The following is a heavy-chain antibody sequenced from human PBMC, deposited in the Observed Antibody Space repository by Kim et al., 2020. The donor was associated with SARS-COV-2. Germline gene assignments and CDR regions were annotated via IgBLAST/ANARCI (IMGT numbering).Heavy chain of an antibody. Sequence: GGSLRLSCAASGFTFSSYAMSWVRQAPGKGLEWGSAISGSGGSTYYADSVKGRFTIARDNSKTTLYLQMTSLRAEATAVYYCAKGQALAVRSSIAARANWFDTWGQGTLVTVSS. CDR1: GFTFSSYA. D-gene: IGHD6-6*01. J-gene: IGHJ5*02. V-gene: IGHV3-23*01. CDR3: AKGQALAVRSSIAARANWFDT. CDR2: ISGSGGST.